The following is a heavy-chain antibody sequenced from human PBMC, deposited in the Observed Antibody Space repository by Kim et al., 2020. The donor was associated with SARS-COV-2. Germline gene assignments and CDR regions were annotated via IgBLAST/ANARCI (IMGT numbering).Heavy chain of an antibody. CDR1: GGSFSGYY. CDR2: INHSGST. Sequence: SETLSLTCAVYGGSFSGYYWSWIRQPPGKGLEWIGEINHSGSTNYNPSLKSRVTISVDTSKNQFSLKLSSVTAADTAVYYCARARSVSSWYGRYGMDVWG. D-gene: IGHD6-13*01. CDR3: ARARSVSSWYGRYGMDV. J-gene: IGHJ6*01. V-gene: IGHV4-34*01.